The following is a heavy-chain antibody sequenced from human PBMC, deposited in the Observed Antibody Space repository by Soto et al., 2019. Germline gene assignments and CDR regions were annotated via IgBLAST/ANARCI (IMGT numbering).Heavy chain of an antibody. CDR3: PAGTYYDFWSGYPKDFAY. J-gene: IGHJ4*02. CDR2: IYYSGGT. Sequence: SETLSLTCTVSAGSISSGGYFWSWIRQHPGKGLEWIGYIYYSGGTYYNPSPKSRVTISVDTSKNHFSLKLSSLRSEDTAVYYCPAGTYYDFWSGYPKDFAYWGQGTRVPVSS. V-gene: IGHV4-31*03. CDR1: AGSISSGGYF. D-gene: IGHD3-3*01.